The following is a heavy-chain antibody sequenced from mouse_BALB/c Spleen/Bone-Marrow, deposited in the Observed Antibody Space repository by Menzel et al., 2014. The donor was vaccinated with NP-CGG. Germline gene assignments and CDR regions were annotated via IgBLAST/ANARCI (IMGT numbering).Heavy chain of an antibody. CDR2: IRLKSDNYAT. CDR1: GFTFSSYW. D-gene: IGHD4-1*01. V-gene: IGHV6-3*01. J-gene: IGHJ2*01. CDR3: TDLGTDY. Sequence: EVQLQQSGGGLVQPGGSMKLSCVASGFTFSSYWMSWVRQSPEKGLEWVAEIRLKSDNYATHYAESVKGEFTISRDDSKSRLYLQMNSLRAEDTGIYYCTDLGTDYWGQGTTLTVSS.